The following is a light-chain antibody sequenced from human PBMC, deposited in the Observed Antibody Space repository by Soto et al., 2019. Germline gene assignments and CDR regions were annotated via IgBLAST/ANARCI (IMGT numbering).Light chain of an antibody. CDR3: CSYAGSYTYV. V-gene: IGLV2-11*01. CDR2: DVS. Sequence: QSALTQPRSVSGSPGQSVTISCTGTSSDVGGYNYVSWYQQHPGKAPKLMIYDVSKRPSGVPDRFAGSKSGDTDSLTISGLQDEDEAEYYCCSYAGSYTYVFGTGTKRTV. CDR1: SSDVGGYNY. J-gene: IGLJ1*01.